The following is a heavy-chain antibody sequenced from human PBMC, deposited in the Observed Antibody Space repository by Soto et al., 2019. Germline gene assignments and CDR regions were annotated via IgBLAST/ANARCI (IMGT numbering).Heavy chain of an antibody. D-gene: IGHD2-2*01. CDR2: ISGAGGNT. J-gene: IGHJ5*02. Sequence: EVQLLESGGGLVQPGGSLRLSCAASGFAFGAYAMTWVRQAPGKGLEWVPVISGAGGNTYYADSVKGRFTVSRDNSKKMLYLEMNSLRVEDTAIYYCAKDPVPQLLPSWWFDPWGQGTRVTVSS. V-gene: IGHV3-23*01. CDR3: AKDPVPQLLPSWWFDP. CDR1: GFAFGAYA.